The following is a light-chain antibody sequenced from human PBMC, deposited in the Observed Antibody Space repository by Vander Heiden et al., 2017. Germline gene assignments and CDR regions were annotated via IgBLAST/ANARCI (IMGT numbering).Light chain of an antibody. CDR3: QQRSNWPIT. V-gene: IGKV3-11*01. Sequence: EIVLTQSQATLSLSPGERATLSCRASQSVSSYLAWFQQKPGQAPRLLIYDASNRATGIPARFTGSGSGTDFTLTLSSLEPEDFAVYYCQQRSNWPITFGQGTRLEIK. J-gene: IGKJ5*01. CDR2: DAS. CDR1: QSVSSY.